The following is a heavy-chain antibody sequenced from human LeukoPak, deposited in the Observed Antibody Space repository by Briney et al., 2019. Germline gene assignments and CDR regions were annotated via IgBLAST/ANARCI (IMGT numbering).Heavy chain of an antibody. J-gene: IGHJ2*01. CDR3: ARAGGDYGRRGHWYFDL. CDR1: GYTFTSYY. V-gene: IGHV1-46*01. Sequence: ASVKVSCEASGYTFTSYYMHWVRQAPGQGLEWMGIINPSGGSTNYAQKFQGRVTMTRDMPTSTVYMELSSLRSEDTAVYYCARAGGDYGRRGHWYFDLWGRGTLVTVSS. D-gene: IGHD4-17*01. CDR2: INPSGGST.